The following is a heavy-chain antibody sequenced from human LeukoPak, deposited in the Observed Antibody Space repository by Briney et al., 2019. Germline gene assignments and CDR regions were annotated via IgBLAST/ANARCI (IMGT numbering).Heavy chain of an antibody. V-gene: IGHV1-3*01. D-gene: IGHD3-16*01. CDR2: INAGNGNT. Sequence: ASVKVSCKASGYTFTSYAMHWVRQAPGQRPEWMGWINAGNGNTKYSQKFQGRVTITRDTSASTAYMELSSLRSEDTAVYYCARYAYSDPRWFDPWGQGTLVTVSS. J-gene: IGHJ5*02. CDR1: GYTFTSYA. CDR3: ARYAYSDPRWFDP.